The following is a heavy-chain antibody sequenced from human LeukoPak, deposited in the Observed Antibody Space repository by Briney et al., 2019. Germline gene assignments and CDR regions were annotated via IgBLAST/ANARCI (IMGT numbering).Heavy chain of an antibody. CDR3: ARRRSSYYYGSGSYYLNWFDP. CDR2: INHSGST. V-gene: IGHV4-34*01. D-gene: IGHD3-10*01. Sequence: SETLSLTCAVYGGSFSGYYWSWIRQPPGKGLEWIGEINHSGSTNYNPSLKSRVTISVDTSKNQFSLKLSSVTAADTAVYYCARRRSSYYYGSGSYYLNWFDPWGQGTLVTVSS. J-gene: IGHJ5*02. CDR1: GGSFSGYY.